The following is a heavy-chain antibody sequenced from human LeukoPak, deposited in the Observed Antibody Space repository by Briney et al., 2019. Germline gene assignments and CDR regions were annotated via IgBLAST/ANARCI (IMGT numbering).Heavy chain of an antibody. J-gene: IGHJ4*02. Sequence: SETLSLTCAVYGGSFSGYYWSWIRQPPGKGLEWIGEINHSGSTNYNPSLKSRVTISVDTSKNQFSLRLSSVTAADTAVYYCARGLMGATPGPYYFDYWGQGTLVTVSS. D-gene: IGHD1-26*01. CDR3: ARGLMGATPGPYYFDY. CDR1: GGSFSGYY. CDR2: INHSGST. V-gene: IGHV4-34*01.